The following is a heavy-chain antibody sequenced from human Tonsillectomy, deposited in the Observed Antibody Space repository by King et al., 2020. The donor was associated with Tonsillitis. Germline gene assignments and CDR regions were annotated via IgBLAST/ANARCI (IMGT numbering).Heavy chain of an antibody. Sequence: QLQESGPGLVKPSQTLSLTCTVSGDSIDSGSHYWGWIRQPAGKGLEFIGRIFSSGNTNYNPPLKSRVTMSVDTSKNQFSLKSTSVTAADTAVYYCARVMSWYENWFDPWGQGTLVTVSS. CDR2: IFSSGNT. D-gene: IGHD6-13*01. J-gene: IGHJ5*02. CDR1: GDSIDSGSHY. V-gene: IGHV4-61*02. CDR3: ARVMSWYENWFDP.